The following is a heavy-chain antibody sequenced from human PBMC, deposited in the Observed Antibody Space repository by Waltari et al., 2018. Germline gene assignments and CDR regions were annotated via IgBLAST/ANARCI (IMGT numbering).Heavy chain of an antibody. CDR2: IYYSGST. Sequence: QVQLQESGPGLVKPSQTLSLTCTVSGGSISSGDYYWSWIRQPPGKGLEWIGYIYYSGSTYYNPSLKSRVTISVETSKNQFSLKLSSVTAADTAVYYCARGAYCGGDCYSYFDYWGQGTLVTVSS. D-gene: IGHD2-21*01. CDR3: ARGAYCGGDCYSYFDY. V-gene: IGHV4-30-4*08. CDR1: GGSISSGDYY. J-gene: IGHJ4*02.